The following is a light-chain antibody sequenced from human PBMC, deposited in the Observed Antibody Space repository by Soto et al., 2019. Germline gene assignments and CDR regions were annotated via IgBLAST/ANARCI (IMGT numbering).Light chain of an antibody. CDR2: DNN. Sequence: QAVVTQPPSVSAAPGQKVTISCSGNSSSIGNDYVSWHQQLPGTAPKLLIYDNNKRPSGIPDRFSGSKSGASATLGITGLQTGDEADYYCGTWDSSLSAVVFGGGTKLTVL. J-gene: IGLJ2*01. CDR1: SSSIGNDY. V-gene: IGLV1-51*01. CDR3: GTWDSSLSAVV.